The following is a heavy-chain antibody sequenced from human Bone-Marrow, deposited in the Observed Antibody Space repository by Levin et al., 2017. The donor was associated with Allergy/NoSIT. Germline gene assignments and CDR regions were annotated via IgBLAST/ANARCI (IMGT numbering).Heavy chain of an antibody. Sequence: KRGESLKISCRASGYTFTGYYIHWVRQAPGQGLEWMGWINPDTGDTHYAQNFQGKVTMNRDTSINTAYMELSRLRLDDTAVYFCARMLTGTWEWFDPWGQGTQVTVSS. CDR1: GYTFTGYY. CDR2: INPDTGDT. J-gene: IGHJ5*02. CDR3: ARMLTGTWEWFDP. V-gene: IGHV1-2*02. D-gene: IGHD1-7*01.